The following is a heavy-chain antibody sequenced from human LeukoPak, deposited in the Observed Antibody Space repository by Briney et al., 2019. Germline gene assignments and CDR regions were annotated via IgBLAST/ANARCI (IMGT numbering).Heavy chain of an antibody. D-gene: IGHD3-22*01. V-gene: IGHV4-34*01. CDR3: ARLYYYDSSGYPLPFDY. J-gene: IGHJ4*02. CDR2: INHSGST. Sequence: SETLSLTCAVYGGSFSGYYWSWIRQPPGKGLEWIGEINHSGSTNYNPSLKSRVTISVDTSKNQFSLKLSSVTAADTAVYYCARLYYYDSSGYPLPFDYWGQGTLVTVSS. CDR1: GGSFSGYY.